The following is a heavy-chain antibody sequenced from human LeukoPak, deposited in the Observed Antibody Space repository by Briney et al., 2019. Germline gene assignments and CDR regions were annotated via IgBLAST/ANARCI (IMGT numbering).Heavy chain of an antibody. D-gene: IGHD5-24*01. CDR1: GGSISSYY. CDR2: VYYSGST. CDR3: ARDRATKIRAGAFDI. Sequence: KPSETLSLTCTVSGGSISSYYWSWIRQPPGKGLEWIGYVYYSGSTNYNPSLKSRVTISVDTSKNQFSLKLSSVTAADTAVYYCARDRATKIRAGAFDIWGQGTMVTVSS. J-gene: IGHJ3*02. V-gene: IGHV4-59*01.